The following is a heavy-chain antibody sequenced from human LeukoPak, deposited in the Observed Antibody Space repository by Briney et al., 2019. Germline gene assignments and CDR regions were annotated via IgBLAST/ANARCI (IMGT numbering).Heavy chain of an antibody. CDR2: IRSKANSYAT. CDR3: AKGPKLGDGFHCDS. Sequence: GGSLRLSCAASGFTFSGSAMHWVRQASGKGLEWVGRIRSKANSYATAYAASVKGRFTISRDDSKNTAYLQMSSLKTEDTAVYYCAKGPKLGDGFHCDSWGQGTPVTVSS. J-gene: IGHJ4*02. D-gene: IGHD5-24*01. V-gene: IGHV3-73*01. CDR1: GFTFSGSA.